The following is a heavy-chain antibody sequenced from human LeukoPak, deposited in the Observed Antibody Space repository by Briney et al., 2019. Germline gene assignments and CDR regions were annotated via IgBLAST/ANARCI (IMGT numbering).Heavy chain of an antibody. D-gene: IGHD1-26*01. J-gene: IGHJ4*02. CDR3: ASTYSGSYWHYFDY. Sequence: PSETLSLTCTVSGGSISSSSYYWGWIRQPPGKGLEWIVSIYYSGRTYYNPSLKSRVTISVDASKNQFSLKLSSVTAADTAVYYCASTYSGSYWHYFDYWGQGTLVTVSS. CDR2: IYYSGRT. CDR1: GGSISSSSYY. V-gene: IGHV4-39*01.